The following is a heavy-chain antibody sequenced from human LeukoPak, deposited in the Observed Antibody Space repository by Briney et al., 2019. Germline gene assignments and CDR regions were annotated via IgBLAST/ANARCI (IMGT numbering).Heavy chain of an antibody. CDR1: GGSFSGYY. V-gene: IGHV4-34*01. D-gene: IGHD6-13*01. J-gene: IGHJ5*02. CDR2: INHSGST. Sequence: SETLSLTCAVYGGSFSGYYWSGIRQPPGKGLEWIGEINHSGSTNYNPSLKSRVTISVDTSKNQFSLKLSSVTAADTAVYYCARGIAAAGPLNWFDPWGQGTLVTVSS. CDR3: ARGIAAAGPLNWFDP.